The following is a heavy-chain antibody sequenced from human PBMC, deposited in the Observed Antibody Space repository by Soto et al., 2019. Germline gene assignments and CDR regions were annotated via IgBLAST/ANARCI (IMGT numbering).Heavy chain of an antibody. D-gene: IGHD6-13*01. J-gene: IGHJ6*02. Sequence: PSETLSLTCTVSGDSIXSXXYWGWIRQPPGKGLEWIGSIYSTGNTYYNPSLNSQVTISVDTSKNQFSLNVISVTAADTAVYYCRRSSRYSTDVWGQGTTVTVSS. CDR1: GDSIXSXXY. V-gene: IGHV4-39*01. CDR2: IYSTGNT. CDR3: RRSSRYSTDV.